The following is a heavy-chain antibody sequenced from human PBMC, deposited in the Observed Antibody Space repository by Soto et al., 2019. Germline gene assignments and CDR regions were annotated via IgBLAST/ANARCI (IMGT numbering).Heavy chain of an antibody. Sequence: QVQLVQSGAEVKKPGASVKVSCKASGYTFTSYDINWVRQATGQGLEWMGWMNPNSGNTGYAQKFQGRVTMTTNSSMSTAYMELSTLRSDDTAVCYCARTLHGDNVDYRGQGTLGTFSS. J-gene: IGHJ4*01. CDR1: GYTFTSYD. V-gene: IGHV1-8*01. D-gene: IGHD4-17*01. CDR3: ARTLHGDNVDY. CDR2: MNPNSGNT.